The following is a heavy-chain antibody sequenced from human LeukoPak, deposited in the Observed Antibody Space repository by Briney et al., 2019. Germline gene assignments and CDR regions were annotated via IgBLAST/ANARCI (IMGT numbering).Heavy chain of an antibody. CDR3: ARIYPIIGYCSSTSCPASFDI. J-gene: IGHJ3*02. CDR2: IYYSGST. V-gene: IGHV4-39*07. Sequence: SETLSLTCTVSGDSISTTIYYWGWIRQPPGRGLECIGSIYYSGSTYYNPSLKSRATILVDTSRNQFSLKLSSVTAADAAVYYCARIYPIIGYCSSTSCPASFDIWGQGTMVTVSS. CDR1: GDSISTTIYY. D-gene: IGHD2-2*01.